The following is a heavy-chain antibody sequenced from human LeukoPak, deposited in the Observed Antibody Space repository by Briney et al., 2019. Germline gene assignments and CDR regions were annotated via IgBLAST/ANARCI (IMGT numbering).Heavy chain of an antibody. J-gene: IGHJ6*02. V-gene: IGHV4-4*07. CDR1: GGSISSYY. CDR2: VHSSGIT. CDR3: VGESYYDASGYSGGLNV. D-gene: IGHD3-22*01. Sequence: SETLSLTCTVSGGSISSYYLSWIRRPAGKGLEWIGRVHSSGITNYNPSLRSRLTMSIDTSRNQFSLRVTSVTAADTALYYCVGESYYDASGYSGGLNVWGQGTTVIVSS.